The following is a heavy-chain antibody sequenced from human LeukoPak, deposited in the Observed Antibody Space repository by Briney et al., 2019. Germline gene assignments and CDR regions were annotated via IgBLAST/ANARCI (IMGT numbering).Heavy chain of an antibody. CDR1: GYTFTSYY. V-gene: IGHV1-46*01. CDR2: INPSGGST. CDR3: ARGLWLDDFDY. Sequence: ASVTVSCTASGYTFTSYYMHWVRQAPGQGLEWMGIINPSGGSTSYAQKFQGRVTMTRDTSTSAVYMELSSLRSEDTAVYYCARGLWLDDFDYWGQGTLVTVSS. J-gene: IGHJ4*02. D-gene: IGHD6-19*01.